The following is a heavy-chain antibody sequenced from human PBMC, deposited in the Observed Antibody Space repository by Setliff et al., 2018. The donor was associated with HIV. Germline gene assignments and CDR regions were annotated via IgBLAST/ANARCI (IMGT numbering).Heavy chain of an antibody. CDR2: INHSGST. CDR1: GGSFSGYY. J-gene: IGHJ4*02. Sequence: TSETLSLTCAVYGGSFSGYYWSWIRQPPGKGLEWIGEINHSGSTNYNPSLKSRVTISVDTSKNQFSLKLSSVTAADTAVYYCVRQGLTMNRGVPAPILYYFDYWGQGILVTVSS. CDR3: VRQGLTMNRGVPAPILYYFDY. D-gene: IGHD3-10*01. V-gene: IGHV4-34*01.